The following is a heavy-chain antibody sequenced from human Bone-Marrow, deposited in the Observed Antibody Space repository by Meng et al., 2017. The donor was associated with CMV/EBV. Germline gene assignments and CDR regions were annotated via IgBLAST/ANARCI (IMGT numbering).Heavy chain of an antibody. CDR1: GGTFSSYT. J-gene: IGHJ4*02. D-gene: IGHD2-2*01. V-gene: IGHV1-69*02. CDR2: IIPILGIA. Sequence: SCQASGGTFSSYTISWVRQAPGQGLEWMGRIIPILGIANYAQKFQGRVTITADKSTSTAYMELSSLRSEDTAVYYCASSTSVTGFGYWGQGTLVTVSS. CDR3: ASSTSVTGFGY.